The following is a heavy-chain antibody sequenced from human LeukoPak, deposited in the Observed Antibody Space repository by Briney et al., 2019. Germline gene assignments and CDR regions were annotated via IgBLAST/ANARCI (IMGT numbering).Heavy chain of an antibody. CDR3: ARCALYDSSGYPDAFDI. CDR1: GFTFSSYS. CDR2: ISSSSSYI. J-gene: IGHJ3*02. D-gene: IGHD3-22*01. V-gene: IGHV3-21*01. Sequence: GGSLRLSCAASGFTFSSYSMNWVRQAPGKGLEWVSSISSSSSYIYYADSVKGRFTISRDNAKNSLYLQMNSLRAEDTAVYYCARCALYDSSGYPDAFDIWGQGTMVTVSS.